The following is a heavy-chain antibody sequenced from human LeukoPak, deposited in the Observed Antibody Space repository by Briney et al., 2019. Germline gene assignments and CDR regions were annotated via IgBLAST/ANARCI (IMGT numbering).Heavy chain of an antibody. D-gene: IGHD6-6*01. CDR2: INPNSGGT. CDR1: GYTFTGYY. J-gene: IGHJ5*02. Sequence: GASVKVSCKASGYTFTGYYMHWVRQAPGQGPEWMGWINPNSGGTNYAQKFQGRVTMTRDTSISTAYMELSRLRSEDTAVYYCARVFEQLPGGNWFDPWGQGTLVTVSS. CDR3: ARVFEQLPGGNWFDP. V-gene: IGHV1-2*02.